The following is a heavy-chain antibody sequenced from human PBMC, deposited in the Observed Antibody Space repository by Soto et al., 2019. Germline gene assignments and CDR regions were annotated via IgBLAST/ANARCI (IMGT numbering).Heavy chain of an antibody. D-gene: IGHD3-22*01. Sequence: EVQLLQSGGGLAQPWGSLTLSCAASGFSFSDYSMNWVRRAPGKGLEWVSAFSAGGDYRHYADSVKGRFTISRDNSKNTLFLQMNSLRAEDTARYYCAREARYDRGVYHYEGIDYWGQGTLVTVSS. CDR2: FSAGGDYR. CDR3: AREARYDRGVYHYEGIDY. CDR1: GFSFSDYS. V-gene: IGHV3-23*01. J-gene: IGHJ4*02.